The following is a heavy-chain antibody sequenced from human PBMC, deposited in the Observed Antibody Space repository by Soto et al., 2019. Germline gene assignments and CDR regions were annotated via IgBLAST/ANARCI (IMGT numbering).Heavy chain of an antibody. J-gene: IGHJ5*02. V-gene: IGHV1-18*01. CDR3: ARSRELRSFPNWFDP. CDR1: GYTFTSYG. D-gene: IGHD1-26*01. Sequence: GASVKVSCKASGYTFTSYGISWVRQAPGQGLEWMGWISAYNGNTNYAQKLQGRVTMTTDTSTSTAYMELRSLRSDDTAVYYCARSRELRSFPNWFDPWGKGTLVTSPQ. CDR2: ISAYNGNT.